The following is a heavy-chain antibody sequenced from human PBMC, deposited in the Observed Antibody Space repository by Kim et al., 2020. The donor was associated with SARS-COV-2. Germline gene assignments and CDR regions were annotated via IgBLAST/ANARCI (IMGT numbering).Heavy chain of an antibody. J-gene: IGHJ4*02. Sequence: SVKGRFTISRDNSKNTLYLQMNSLRAEDTAVYYCATPILEYSSSWYYFDYWGQGTLVTVSS. D-gene: IGHD6-13*01. V-gene: IGHV3-30*03. CDR3: ATPILEYSSSWYYFDY.